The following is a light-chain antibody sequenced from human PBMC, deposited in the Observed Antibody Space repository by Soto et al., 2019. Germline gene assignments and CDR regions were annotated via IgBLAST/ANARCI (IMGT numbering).Light chain of an antibody. V-gene: IGKV3-11*01. Sequence: EIVLSQSPATLSLSPGERATLSCGASQSVSSYLAWYQQKPGQAPRLLIYDASNRATGIPARFSGSGSGTDFTLTISSLEPEDFAVYYCQQRSNWPIPFGQGTRLEIK. CDR3: QQRSNWPIP. J-gene: IGKJ5*01. CDR1: QSVSSY. CDR2: DAS.